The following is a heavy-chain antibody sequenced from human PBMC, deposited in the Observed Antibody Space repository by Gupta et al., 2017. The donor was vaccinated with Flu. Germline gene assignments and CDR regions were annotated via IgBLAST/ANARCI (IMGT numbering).Heavy chain of an antibody. Sequence: QVQLVQSGAEVKKPGSSVKVSCKASGGTFSSYAISWVRQAPGQGLEWMGGIIPIFGTPNYAQKFQGRVTITADKSTSTAYMELSSLRSDDTAVYDGARGRVLIGRYYFDYWGQGTLGTVSS. CDR1: GGTFSSYA. V-gene: IGHV1-69*06. CDR2: IIPIFGTP. J-gene: IGHJ4*02. CDR3: ARGRVLIGRYYFDY.